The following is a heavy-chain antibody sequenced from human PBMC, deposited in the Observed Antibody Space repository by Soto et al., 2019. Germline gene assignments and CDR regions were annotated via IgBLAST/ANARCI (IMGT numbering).Heavy chain of an antibody. V-gene: IGHV4-59*01. CDR3: AIARDAGSSFDY. J-gene: IGHJ4*02. CDR2: IYYSGST. CDR1: GGSISSYY. Sequence: ETLSLTCTVSGGSISSYYWSWIRQPPGKGLEWIGYIYYSGSTNYTPSLKSRVTISVDTSKNQFSLKLSSVTAADTAVYYRAIARDAGSSFDYWGQGTLVTVSS. D-gene: IGHD3-10*01.